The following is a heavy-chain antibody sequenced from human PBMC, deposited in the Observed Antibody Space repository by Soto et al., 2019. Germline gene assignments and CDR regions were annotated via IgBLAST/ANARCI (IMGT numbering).Heavy chain of an antibody. CDR3: ARGSGGSAVAVKFDY. D-gene: IGHD6-19*01. CDR2: ISYDGSNK. V-gene: IGHV3-30-3*01. J-gene: IGHJ4*02. CDR1: GFTFSSYA. Sequence: GGSLRLSCAASGFTFSSYAMHWVRQAPGKGLEWVAVISYDGSNKYYADSVKGRFTISRDNSKDTLYLQMNSLRAEDTAVYYCARGSGGSAVAVKFDYWGQGTLVTVSS.